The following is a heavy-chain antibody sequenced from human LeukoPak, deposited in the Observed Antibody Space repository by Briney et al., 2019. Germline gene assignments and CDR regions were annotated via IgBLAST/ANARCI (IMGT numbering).Heavy chain of an antibody. CDR2: MNPNSGNT. CDR1: GYTFTSYD. D-gene: IGHD6-13*01. V-gene: IGHV1-8*01. CDR3: AKGRRAAAVTGWFDP. Sequence: ASVKVSCKASGYTFTSYDINWVRQATGQGLEWMGWMNPNSGNTGYAQKFQGRVTMTRNTSINTAYMELSSLRSEDTAVYYCAKGRRAAAVTGWFDPWGQGTLVTVSS. J-gene: IGHJ5*02.